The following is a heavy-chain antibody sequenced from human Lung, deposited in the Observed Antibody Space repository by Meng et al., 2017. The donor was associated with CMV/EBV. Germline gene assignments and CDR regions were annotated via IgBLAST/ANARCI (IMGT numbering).Heavy chain of an antibody. J-gene: IGHJ5*02. CDR3: ARARGTTAASGTNWFDP. CDR1: GYTFTGYY. Sequence: SVXVSXXASGYTFTGYYIHWVRQAPGQGLEWMGWINPNSGGTNYAQKFQGRVTMTRDTSISTAYMELSRLRSDDTAVYFCARARGTTAASGTNWFDPWGQGTLVTVSS. V-gene: IGHV1-2*02. CDR2: INPNSGGT. D-gene: IGHD6-13*01.